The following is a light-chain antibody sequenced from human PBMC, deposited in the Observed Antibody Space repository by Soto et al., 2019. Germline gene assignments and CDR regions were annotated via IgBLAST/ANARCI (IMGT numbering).Light chain of an antibody. CDR3: PQSYSTPRT. CDR2: AAS. V-gene: IGKV1-39*01. Sequence: DIQMTQYPSSLSASVGDRVTITCRASQSISSYLNWYQQKPGKDPKLLIYAASSLQSGVPSRFSGSGSGTDFTLTISSLQPEDFATYYCPQSYSTPRTFGQGTKVEIK. J-gene: IGKJ1*01. CDR1: QSISSY.